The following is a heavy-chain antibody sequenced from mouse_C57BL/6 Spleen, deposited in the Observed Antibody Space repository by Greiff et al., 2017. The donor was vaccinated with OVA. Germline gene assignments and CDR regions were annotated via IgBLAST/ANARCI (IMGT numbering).Heavy chain of an antibody. CDR3: AREGTTVVATRWFAY. Sequence: EVKLVESGGGLVKPGGSLKLSCAASGFTFSSYAMSWVRQTPEKRLEWVATISDGGSYTYYPDNVKGRFTISRDNAKYNLYLQMSHLKSEDTALYYCAREGTTVVATRWFAYWGQGTLVTVSA. D-gene: IGHD1-1*01. CDR1: GFTFSSYA. J-gene: IGHJ3*01. V-gene: IGHV5-4*01. CDR2: ISDGGSYT.